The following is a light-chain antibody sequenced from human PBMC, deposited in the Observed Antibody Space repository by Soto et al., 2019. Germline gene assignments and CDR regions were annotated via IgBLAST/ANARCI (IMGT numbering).Light chain of an antibody. V-gene: IGLV4-60*02. CDR1: SGHSSYI. CDR3: ETWDSNTRV. CDR2: LEGSGSY. Sequence: QSVLTQSSSASASLGSSVKLTCPLSSGHSSYIIAWHQQQPGKAPRYLMKLEGSGSYNKGSGVPDRFSGSSSGSDRYLTISNLQLEDEADYYCETWDSNTRVFGGGTQLTVL. J-gene: IGLJ3*02.